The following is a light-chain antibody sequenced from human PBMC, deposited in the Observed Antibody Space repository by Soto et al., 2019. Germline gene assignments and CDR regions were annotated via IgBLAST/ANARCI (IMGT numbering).Light chain of an antibody. CDR2: GAS. V-gene: IGKV3-15*01. CDR1: HSVNSH. CDR3: QQYKNWPL. J-gene: IGKJ5*01. Sequence: MMMTQSPATLSFSAWERFTLSFRTSHSVNSHVAWYQQKHGQAPRLLLYGASTRATGIPVRFSGSGFGTEFTLTISSLQSEDFAVYSCQQYKNWPLFGQGTRLEIK.